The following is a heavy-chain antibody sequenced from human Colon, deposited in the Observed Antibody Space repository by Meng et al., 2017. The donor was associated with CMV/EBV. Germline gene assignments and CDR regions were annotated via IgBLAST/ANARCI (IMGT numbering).Heavy chain of an antibody. Sequence: GESLKISCAASGFTFSSYAMSWVRQAPGKGLEWVSAISGSGGSTYFADSVKGRFTISRDNARNTVYLQMNSLRAEDTAVYYCARMTNWNYGFHYGMDVWGQGTTVTVSS. D-gene: IGHD1-7*01. J-gene: IGHJ6*02. CDR3: ARMTNWNYGFHYGMDV. V-gene: IGHV3-23*01. CDR2: ISGSGGST. CDR1: GFTFSSYA.